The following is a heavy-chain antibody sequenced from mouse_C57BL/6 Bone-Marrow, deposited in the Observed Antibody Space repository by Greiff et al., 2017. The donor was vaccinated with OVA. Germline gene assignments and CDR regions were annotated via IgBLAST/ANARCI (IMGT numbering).Heavy chain of an antibody. CDR1: GFNIKDDY. V-gene: IGHV14-4*01. CDR3: TAYYVKRMDY. Sequence: VQLTESGAELVRPGASVKLSCTASGFNIKDDYMHWVKLRPEQGLEWIGWIDPENGDTEYASKFHGKATITADTSSNTAYLQLSSLTSEDTAVYYCTAYYVKRMDYWGQGTSVTVSS. D-gene: IGHD2-10*01. J-gene: IGHJ4*01. CDR2: IDPENGDT.